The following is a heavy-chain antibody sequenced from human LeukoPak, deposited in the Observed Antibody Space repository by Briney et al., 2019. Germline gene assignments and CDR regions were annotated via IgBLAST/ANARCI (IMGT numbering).Heavy chain of an antibody. CDR3: ASGLIAAAKYYYYYGMDV. CDR2: INPNSGGT. Sequence: ASVKVSCKASGYTSTGYYMHWVRQAPGQGLEWMGWINPNSGGTNYAQKFQGRVTMTRDTSISTAYMELSRLRSDDTAVYYCASGLIAAAKYYYYYGMDVWGQGTTVTVSS. D-gene: IGHD6-13*01. V-gene: IGHV1-2*02. J-gene: IGHJ6*02. CDR1: GYTSTGYY.